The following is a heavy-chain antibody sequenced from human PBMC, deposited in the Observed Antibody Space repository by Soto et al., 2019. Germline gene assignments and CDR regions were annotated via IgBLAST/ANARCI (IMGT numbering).Heavy chain of an antibody. CDR1: GFTFSDYY. J-gene: IGHJ5*02. D-gene: IGHD3-10*01. CDR3: ARAEDSGSYYKA. V-gene: IGHV3-72*01. Sequence: EVQLVESGGGLVQPGGSLRLSCAASGFTFSDYYMDWVRQAPGKGLEWVGRIRNKGNSYSTNYAASVKGRFTILRDDSKNSLYLQLNSLKTEDMVVYYCARAEDSGSYYKAWGQGTLVAVSS. CDR2: IRNKGNSYST.